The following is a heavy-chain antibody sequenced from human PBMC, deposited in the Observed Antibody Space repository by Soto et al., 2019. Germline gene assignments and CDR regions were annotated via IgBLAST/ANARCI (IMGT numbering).Heavy chain of an antibody. CDR1: GGSISSYY. CDR3: ARGTRTYYYDSSGYYVLPDY. J-gene: IGHJ4*02. V-gene: IGHV4-59*01. Sequence: SETLSLTCTVSGGSISSYYWSWIRQPPGKGLEWIGYIYYSGSTNYNPSLKSRVTISVDTSKNQFSLKLSSVTAADTAVYYCARGTRTYYYDSSGYYVLPDYWGQGTLVTVSS. D-gene: IGHD3-22*01. CDR2: IYYSGST.